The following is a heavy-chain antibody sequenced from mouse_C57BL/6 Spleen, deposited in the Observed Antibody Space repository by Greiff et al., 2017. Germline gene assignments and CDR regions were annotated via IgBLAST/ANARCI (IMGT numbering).Heavy chain of an antibody. CDR3: ASSYGNYPLDY. CDR2: ISSGSSTI. V-gene: IGHV5-17*01. CDR1: GFTFSDYG. Sequence: VMLVESGGGLVKPGGSLKLSCAASGFTFSDYGMHWVRQAPEKGLEWVAYISSGSSTIYYADTVKGRFTISRDNAKNTLFLQMTSLRSEDTAMYYCASSYGNYPLDYWGQGTTLTVSS. J-gene: IGHJ2*01. D-gene: IGHD2-1*01.